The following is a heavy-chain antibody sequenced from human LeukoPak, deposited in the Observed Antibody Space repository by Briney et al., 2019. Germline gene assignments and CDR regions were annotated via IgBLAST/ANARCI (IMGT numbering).Heavy chain of an antibody. CDR2: ISGSGGST. CDR3: XXXXXXXXXXXXXXRNPAPGSPGPLDY. D-gene: IGHD1-1*01. J-gene: IGHJ4*02. Sequence: GGSLRLSCAASGFTFSSYAMSWVRQAPGKGLEWVSAISGSGGSTYYADSVKGRFTISRDNSKNTLYLQMNSLRAEDTAVYYXXXXXXXXXXXXXXXRNPAPGSPGPLDYWGQGTLVTVSS. V-gene: IGHV3-23*01. CDR1: GFTFSSYA.